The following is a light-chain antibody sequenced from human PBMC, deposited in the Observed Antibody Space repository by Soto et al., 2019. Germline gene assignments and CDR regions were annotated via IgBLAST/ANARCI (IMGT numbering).Light chain of an antibody. CDR1: QSVTTY. J-gene: IGKJ1*01. Sequence: PGDRATLSCRASQSVTTYINWFQQKPGQAPRLLIYGASSRATGIPDRFSGSGSGTDFTLTISRLEPEDFAVYYCQQYGSSPGTFGQGTKVDIK. CDR3: QQYGSSPGT. CDR2: GAS. V-gene: IGKV3-20*01.